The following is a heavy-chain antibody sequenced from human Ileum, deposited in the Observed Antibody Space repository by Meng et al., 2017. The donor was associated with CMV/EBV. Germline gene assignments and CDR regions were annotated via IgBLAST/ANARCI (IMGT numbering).Heavy chain of an antibody. CDR2: LRTSGTI. Sequence: VQPQESGPRPAEPSDNLSLTCSVSGGSISSYHWTWIRKSAGKGLQWLGRLRTSGTIDHNPSFKSRVTLSIDTSKNQFSLKLTSVTAADTAVYYCGRAGARGVPVDIWGQGTLVTVSS. J-gene: IGHJ4*02. V-gene: IGHV4-4*07. CDR1: GGSISSYH. D-gene: IGHD3-10*01. CDR3: GRAGARGVPVDI.